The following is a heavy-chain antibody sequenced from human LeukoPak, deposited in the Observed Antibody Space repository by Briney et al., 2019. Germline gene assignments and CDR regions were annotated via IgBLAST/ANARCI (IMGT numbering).Heavy chain of an antibody. CDR3: ARETAVTQNDAFDI. D-gene: IGHD4-17*01. Sequence: ASVKVSCKASGYTFTSHTIHWVRQAPGQRLEWMGWINAGNGNTKYSQKFQGRVTITMDTSATTAYMELSSLKSEDTAVYYCARETAVTQNDAFDIWGQGTIITVSS. CDR1: GYTFTSHT. CDR2: INAGNGNT. V-gene: IGHV1-3*01. J-gene: IGHJ3*02.